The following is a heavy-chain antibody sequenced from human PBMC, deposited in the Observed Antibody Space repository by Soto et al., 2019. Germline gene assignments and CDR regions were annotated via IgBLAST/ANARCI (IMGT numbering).Heavy chain of an antibody. J-gene: IGHJ6*02. CDR3: ARPLLTPTGGRNYYYGMDV. V-gene: IGHV1-46*02. Sequence: ASVKVSCKASGYTFNSYYMHWVRQAPGQGLEWMGIINPSGGSTSYAQKFQGRVTMTRDTSTSTVYTELSSLRSEDTAVYYCARPLLTPTGGRNYYYGMDVWGQGTTVTVSS. CDR1: GYTFNSYY. CDR2: INPSGGST. D-gene: IGHD1-1*01.